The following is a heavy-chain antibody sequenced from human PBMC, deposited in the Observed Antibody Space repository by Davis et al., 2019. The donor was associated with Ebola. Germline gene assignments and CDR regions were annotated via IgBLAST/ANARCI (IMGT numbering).Heavy chain of an antibody. CDR3: ARGPLYYDFWSGYRTLDY. CDR1: GFTFSSYW. Sequence: GESLKISCAASGFTFSSYWMSWVRQAPGKGLEWVANIKQAGSEKYYVDSVKGRFTISRDNAKNSLYLQMNSLRAEDTAVYYCARGPLYYDFWSGYRTLDYWGQGTLVTVSS. J-gene: IGHJ4*02. D-gene: IGHD3-3*01. V-gene: IGHV3-7*03. CDR2: IKQAGSEK.